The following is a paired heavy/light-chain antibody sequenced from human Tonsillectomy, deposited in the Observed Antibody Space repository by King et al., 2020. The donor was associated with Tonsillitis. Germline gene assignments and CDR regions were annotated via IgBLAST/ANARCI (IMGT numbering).Light chain of an antibody. CDR1: QSLVYSDGNTY. J-gene: IGKJ4*01. CDR2: KVS. V-gene: IGKV2-30*01. Sequence: DVVMTQSPLSLTVTLGQPASISCRSGQSLVYSDGNTYLNWFQQRPGQSPRRLIYKVSNRDSGVPDRFSGSGSGTDFTLKISRVEAEDVGVYYCMQGTHWPLTFGGGTKVEIK. CDR3: MQGTHWPLT.
Heavy chain of an antibody. CDR3: ARLILVRGVPYYIDV. D-gene: IGHD3-10*01. CDR2: IYAGDSDT. V-gene: IGHV5-51*03. J-gene: IGHJ6*03. CDR1: GYSFPTFW. Sequence: EVQLVQSGAEVKKPGESLKISCRGSGYSFPTFWIGWVRQMPGKGLEWMGIIYAGDSDTRYSPSFQGQVTFSADKSISTAYLQWSSLKASDTAIYYCARLILVRGVPYYIDVWGKGTTVTVSS.